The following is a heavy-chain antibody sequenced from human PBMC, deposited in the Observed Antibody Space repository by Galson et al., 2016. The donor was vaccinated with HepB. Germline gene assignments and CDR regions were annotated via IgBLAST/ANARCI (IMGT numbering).Heavy chain of an antibody. CDR3: ARDTLGSPWDLDY. V-gene: IGHV3-64*01. CDR2: ITGSGDTT. J-gene: IGHJ4*02. CDR1: GFTFSSYA. D-gene: IGHD2-15*01. Sequence: SLRLSCAASGFTFSSYAMHWVRQAPGKGLEYLSAITGSGDTTYYANSVKGRFTISRDNSENTLYLQMGSLRAEDMAVYYCARDTLGSPWDLDYWGQGTLVTVSS.